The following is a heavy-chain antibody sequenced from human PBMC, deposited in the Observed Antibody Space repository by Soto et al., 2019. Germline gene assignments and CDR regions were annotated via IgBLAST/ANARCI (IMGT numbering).Heavy chain of an antibody. D-gene: IGHD3-10*01. CDR2: INHSGST. Sequence: SETLSLTCAVYGGSFSGYYWSWIRQPPGKGLEWIGEINHSGSTNYNPSLKSRVTISVDTSKNQFSLKLSSVTAADTAVYYCVTVRGVTGWFDPWGQGALVTVSS. V-gene: IGHV4-34*01. CDR3: VTVRGVTGWFDP. CDR1: GGSFSGYY. J-gene: IGHJ5*02.